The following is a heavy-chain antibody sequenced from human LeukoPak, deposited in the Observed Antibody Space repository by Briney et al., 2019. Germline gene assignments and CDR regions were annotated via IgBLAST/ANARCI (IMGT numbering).Heavy chain of an antibody. Sequence: GGSLRLSCAPSVFTFSIYPMSCVPHAPEKGLECVSPISGSGVSTHYTHSVKRRFTISRDNSKNTLYLQMNNLRAEDTALYFCAKWGPIVGPTRAFDYWGQGTLVTVSS. D-gene: IGHD1-26*01. V-gene: IGHV3-23*01. CDR2: ISGSGVST. J-gene: IGHJ4*02. CDR3: AKWGPIVGPTRAFDY. CDR1: VFTFSIYP.